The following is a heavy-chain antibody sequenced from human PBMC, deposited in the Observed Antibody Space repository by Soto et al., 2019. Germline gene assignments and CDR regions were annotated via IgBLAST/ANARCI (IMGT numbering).Heavy chain of an antibody. CDR3: ARDWIYCIDSSCHQGAFDV. J-gene: IGHJ3*01. V-gene: IGHV1-2*02. D-gene: IGHD2-15*01. Sequence: GASVKVSCKASGYTITDYYVNWVRQAPGQGLEWMGWINPNTGGTKFAQRYEGRVTMTREKSISTVYLELSSLRSDDTAVYYCARDWIYCIDSSCHQGAFDVPGQGTILTVS. CDR1: GYTITDYY. CDR2: INPNTGGT.